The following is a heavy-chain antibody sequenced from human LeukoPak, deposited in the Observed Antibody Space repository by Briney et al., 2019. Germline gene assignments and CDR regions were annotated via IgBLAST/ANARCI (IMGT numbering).Heavy chain of an antibody. CDR1: GFTFTSYS. D-gene: IGHD5-18*01. Sequence: PGGSLRLSCAASGFTFTSYSMTWVRQAPGKGLEWVSSISGSGLRPYYADSVKGRFTVSRDNSKSTLYLQMSSLRAEDTAVYYCARTGYNYGTPLNDWGQGTLVTVSS. V-gene: IGHV3-23*01. CDR2: ISGSGLRP. J-gene: IGHJ4*02. CDR3: ARTGYNYGTPLND.